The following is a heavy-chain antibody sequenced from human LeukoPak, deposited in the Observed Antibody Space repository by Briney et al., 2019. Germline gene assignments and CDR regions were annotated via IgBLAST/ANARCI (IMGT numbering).Heavy chain of an antibody. CDR1: GFTFSTYA. CDR3: AKGSYYDSSGSFYFDY. D-gene: IGHD3-22*01. CDR2: ISKSGDNT. Sequence: GGSLRLSCAASGFTFSTYAMTWVRQAPGKGLEWVSAISKSGDNTYYADSVKGRFTISRDNSKDTLYLQLNSLRAEDTAVYYCAKGSYYDSSGSFYFDYWGQGTLVTVSS. V-gene: IGHV3-23*01. J-gene: IGHJ4*02.